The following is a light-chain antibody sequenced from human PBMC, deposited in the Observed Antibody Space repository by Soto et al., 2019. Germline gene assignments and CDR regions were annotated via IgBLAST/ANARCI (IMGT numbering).Light chain of an antibody. CDR3: KQNNKWPPDT. V-gene: IGKV3-15*01. CDR2: GAS. Sequence: EVVMTQSPATVYVSQGEGVTLSCRASQTISNDLAWYQQKPGQAPRLLIYGASTRATGVPARFSGGGSGTEVTLVIRSLQSEDFAVYYCKQNNKWPPDTFGGGTKVENK. CDR1: QTISND. J-gene: IGKJ4*01.